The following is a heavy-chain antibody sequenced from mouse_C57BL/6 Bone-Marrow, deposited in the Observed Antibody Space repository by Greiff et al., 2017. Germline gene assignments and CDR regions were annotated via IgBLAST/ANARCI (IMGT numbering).Heavy chain of an antibody. V-gene: IGHV1-55*01. CDR2: IYPTSGRT. J-gene: IGHJ2*01. Sequence: QVQLQQPGAELVKPGASVKMSCKASGYTFTSYWIPWVKQRPGQGLEWIGDIYPTSGRTNYNEKFKSKAILTVDTSSNTAYMQRSSLTSEDSAVFYCARSGPLGRSFDYWGQGTTLTVSS. CDR3: ARSGPLGRSFDY. CDR1: GYTFTSYW. D-gene: IGHD4-1*01.